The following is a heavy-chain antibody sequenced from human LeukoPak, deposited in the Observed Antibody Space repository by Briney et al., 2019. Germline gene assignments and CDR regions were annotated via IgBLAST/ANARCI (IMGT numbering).Heavy chain of an antibody. CDR1: GYTFTGYY. D-gene: IGHD1-26*01. V-gene: IGHV1-2*02. Sequence: ASVKVSCKASGYTFTGYYMHWVRQAPGQGLEWMGWINPNSGGANYAQKFQGRVTMTRDMSTSTDYMELSSLRSEDTAIYYCARDNSVGDNAWWFDPWGQGTLVTVSS. CDR2: INPNSGGA. J-gene: IGHJ5*02. CDR3: ARDNSVGDNAWWFDP.